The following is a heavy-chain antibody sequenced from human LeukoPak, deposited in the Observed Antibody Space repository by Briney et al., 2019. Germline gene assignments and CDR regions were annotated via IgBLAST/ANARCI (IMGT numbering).Heavy chain of an antibody. V-gene: IGHV1-2*02. CDR3: ARSPSGSYSEGFDY. CDR2: INPNSGGT. J-gene: IGHJ4*02. CDR1: GYTFTGYY. D-gene: IGHD1-26*01. Sequence: ASVKVSCKASGYTFTGYYMHWVRQAPGQGLEWMGWINPNSGGTNYAQKFQGRVTMTRDTSISTAYMELSRLRSDDTAVYYCARSPSGSYSEGFDYWSQGTLVTVSS.